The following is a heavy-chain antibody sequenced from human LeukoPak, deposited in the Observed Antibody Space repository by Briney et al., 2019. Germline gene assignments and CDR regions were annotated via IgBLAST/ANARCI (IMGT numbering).Heavy chain of an antibody. J-gene: IGHJ5*02. V-gene: IGHV4-59*01. CDR3: ARVGSYDSSGYYWFDP. CDR1: GGSISSYH. D-gene: IGHD3-22*01. Sequence: SETLSLTCTVSGGSISSYHWSWIRQPPGKGLEWIGFFYYSGSTNYNPSLKSRVTISIDTSKNQFSLKLGSVTAADTAVYYCARVGSYDSSGYYWFDPWGQGTLVTVSS. CDR2: FYYSGST.